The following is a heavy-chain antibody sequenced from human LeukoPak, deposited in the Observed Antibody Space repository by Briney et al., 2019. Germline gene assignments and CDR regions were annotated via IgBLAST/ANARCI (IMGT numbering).Heavy chain of an antibody. V-gene: IGHV1-2*06. J-gene: IGHJ5*02. CDR1: GYTFTGYY. D-gene: IGHD6-19*01. CDR2: INPNSGGT. CDR3: ARERSKSSGHPIRRRFDP. Sequence: ASVKVSCKASGYTFTGYYMHWVRQAPGQGREWMGRINPNSGGTNYAQKFQGRVTMTRDTSISTAYMELSRLRSDDTAVYYCARERSKSSGHPIRRRFDPWRQGTLVAVSS.